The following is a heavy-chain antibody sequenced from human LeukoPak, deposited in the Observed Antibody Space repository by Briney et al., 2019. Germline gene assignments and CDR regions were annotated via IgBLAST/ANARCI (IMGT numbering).Heavy chain of an antibody. CDR2: IYTSGST. J-gene: IGHJ4*02. CDR1: GGSISSYY. Sequence: SETLSLTCTVSGGSISSYYWSWIRQPAGKGLEWIGRIYTSGSTNYNPSLKSRVTMSVGTSKNQFSLKLSSVTAADTAVYYCARDRYYDSSGYYYIGYHYWGQGTLVTVSS. CDR3: ARDRYYDSSGYYYIGYHY. D-gene: IGHD3-22*01. V-gene: IGHV4-4*07.